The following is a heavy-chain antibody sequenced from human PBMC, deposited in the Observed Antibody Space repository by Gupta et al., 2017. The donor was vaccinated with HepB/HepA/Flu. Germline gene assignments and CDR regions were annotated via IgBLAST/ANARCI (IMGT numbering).Heavy chain of an antibody. CDR3: ARDLEGFDDSSGYYHYYGMDV. Sequence: QVQLQESGPGLVKPSQTLSLTCTVSGGSISSGGYYWSWIRQHPGKGLEWIGYIYYSGSTYYNPSLKSRVTISVDTSKNQFSLKLSSVTAADTAVYYCARDLEGFDDSSGYYHYYGMDVWGQGTTVTVSS. CDR2: IYYSGST. CDR1: GGSISSGGYY. V-gene: IGHV4-31*03. J-gene: IGHJ6*02. D-gene: IGHD3-22*01.